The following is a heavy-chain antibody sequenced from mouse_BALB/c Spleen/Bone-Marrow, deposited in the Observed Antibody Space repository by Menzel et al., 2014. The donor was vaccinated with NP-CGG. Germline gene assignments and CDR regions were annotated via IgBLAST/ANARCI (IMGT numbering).Heavy chain of an antibody. CDR1: GYTFSSYW. Sequence: VQLQQSGAELMKPGASVKISCKATGYTFSSYWIEWVKQRPGHGLEWIGEILPGSGSTNYNEKFKGKATFTADTSPNTAYMQLSSLTSEDSAVYYCAREDGNHVGFAYWGQGTLVTVSA. CDR3: AREDGNHVGFAY. CDR2: ILPGSGST. J-gene: IGHJ3*01. V-gene: IGHV1-9*01. D-gene: IGHD2-1*01.